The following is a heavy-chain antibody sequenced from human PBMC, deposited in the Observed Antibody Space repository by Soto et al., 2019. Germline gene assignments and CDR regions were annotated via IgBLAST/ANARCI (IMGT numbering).Heavy chain of an antibody. CDR3: ARQYYFGSGSYYNRPFYF. CDR2: IYHSGST. J-gene: IGHJ4*02. Sequence: TSETLSLTCTVSGGSISSYYWSWIRQPPGKGLEWIGYIYHSGSTNYNPSLKSRVTISVDTSKNQFSLKLNSVTAADTAVYYCARQYYFGSGSYYNRPFYFSGQGTLVTVSS. CDR1: GGSISSYY. V-gene: IGHV4-59*08. D-gene: IGHD3-10*01.